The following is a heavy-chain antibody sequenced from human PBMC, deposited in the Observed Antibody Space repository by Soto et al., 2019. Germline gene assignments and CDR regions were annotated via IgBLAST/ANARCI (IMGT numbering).Heavy chain of an antibody. CDR2: IIPILGIA. D-gene: IGHD6-19*01. Sequence: ASVKVSCKASGGTFSSYTISWVRQAPGQGLEWMGRIIPILGIANYAQKFQGRGTITADKSTSTANMELSSLRSEDTAVYYCARDRGSVAGTVWVWDYWGQGTLVTVSS. V-gene: IGHV1-69*04. CDR1: GGTFSSYT. J-gene: IGHJ4*02. CDR3: ARDRGSVAGTVWVWDY.